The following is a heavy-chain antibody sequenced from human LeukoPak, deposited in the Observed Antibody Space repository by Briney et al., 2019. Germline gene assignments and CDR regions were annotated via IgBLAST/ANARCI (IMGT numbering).Heavy chain of an antibody. D-gene: IGHD3-3*01. J-gene: IGHJ5*02. CDR1: GGSFSGYY. V-gene: IGHV4-34*01. CDR3: ARGQRGFWSGPNWFDP. CDR2: INHSGST. Sequence: SETLSLTCAVYGGSFSGYYWSWIRQPPGKGLEWIGEINHSGSTNYNPSLKSRVTISVDTSKNQFSLKLRSVTAADTAVYYCARGQRGFWSGPNWFDPWGQGTLVTVSS.